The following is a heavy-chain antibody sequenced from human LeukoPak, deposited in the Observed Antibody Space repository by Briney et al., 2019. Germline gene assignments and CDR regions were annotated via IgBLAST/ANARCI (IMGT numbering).Heavy chain of an antibody. CDR2: IIPIFGTA. J-gene: IGHJ6*02. Sequence: GASVKVSCTASGGTFSSYAISWVRQAPGQGLEWMGGIIPIFGTANYAQKFQGRVTITADESTSTAYMELSSLRSEDTAVYYCARDQDSSGHDYGMDVWGQGTTVTVSS. CDR1: GGTFSSYA. V-gene: IGHV1-69*13. CDR3: ARDQDSSGHDYGMDV. D-gene: IGHD6-19*01.